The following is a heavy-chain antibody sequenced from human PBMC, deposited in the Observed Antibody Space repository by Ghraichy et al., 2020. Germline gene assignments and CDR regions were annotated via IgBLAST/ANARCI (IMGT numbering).Heavy chain of an antibody. CDR3: ARCEDDYGDYGYFDY. CDR1: GGSISSGDYY. Sequence: SETLSLTCTVSGGSISSGDYYWSWIRQPPGKGLEWIGYIYYSGSTYYNPSLKSRVTISVDTSKNQFSLKLSSVTAADTAVYYCARCEDDYGDYGYFDYWGQGTLVTVSS. J-gene: IGHJ4*02. D-gene: IGHD4-17*01. V-gene: IGHV4-30-4*01. CDR2: IYYSGST.